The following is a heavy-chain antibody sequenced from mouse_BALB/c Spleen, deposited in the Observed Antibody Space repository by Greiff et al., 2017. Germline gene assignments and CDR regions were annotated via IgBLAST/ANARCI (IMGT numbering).Heavy chain of an antibody. V-gene: IGHV1-67*01. J-gene: IGHJ4*01. CDR3: ARSYRYDVGYAMDY. CDR1: SYTFTDYA. D-gene: IGHD2-14*01. CDR2: ISTYYGNT. Sequence: QVQLKESGPELVRPGVSVKISCTGSSYTFTDYAMHWVKQSPAKSLEWIGVISTYYGNTNYNQKFKGKATMTVDKSSSTAYMELARLTSEDSAVYYCARSYRYDVGYAMDYWGQGTSVTVSS.